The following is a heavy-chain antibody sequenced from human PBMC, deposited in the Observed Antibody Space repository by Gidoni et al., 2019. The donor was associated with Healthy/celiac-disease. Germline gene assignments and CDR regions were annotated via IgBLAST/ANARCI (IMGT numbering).Heavy chain of an antibody. CDR2: INWNGGST. V-gene: IGHV3-20*01. Sequence: EVQLVESGGGVVRPGGSLSISCEASGFTFDDYGMSWVRQAPGKGLEWVSGINWNGGSTGYADSVKGRFTISRDNAKNSLYLQMNSLRAEDTALYHCARDQLSMDYVAFWFDPWGQGTLVTVSS. CDR3: ARDQLSMDYVAFWFDP. D-gene: IGHD4-17*01. CDR1: GFTFDDYG. J-gene: IGHJ5*02.